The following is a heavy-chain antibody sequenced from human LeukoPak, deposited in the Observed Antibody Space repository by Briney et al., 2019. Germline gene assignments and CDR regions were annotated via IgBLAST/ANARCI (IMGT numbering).Heavy chain of an antibody. V-gene: IGHV3-48*01. CDR3: AGISSWYYMDV. Sequence: GGSLRLSCAASESTLNTYNMNWVRQAPGKGLEWLSNIDGSSAIYYADSVKGRFTISRDNAKKSLYLQMTSLRVEDTAVYYCAGISSWYYMDVWGKGTTVTVSS. J-gene: IGHJ6*03. CDR1: ESTLNTYN. D-gene: IGHD6-13*01. CDR2: IDGSSAI.